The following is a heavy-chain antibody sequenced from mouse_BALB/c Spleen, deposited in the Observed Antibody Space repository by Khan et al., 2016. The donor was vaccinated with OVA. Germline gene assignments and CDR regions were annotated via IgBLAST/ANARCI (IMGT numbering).Heavy chain of an antibody. D-gene: IGHD2-14*01. J-gene: IGHJ3*01. V-gene: IGHV1-26*01. CDR3: ARGYDFFAY. Sequence: EVQLQQSGPDLVKPGASVKMSCKASGYSFTGYYMNWVKQSHGKSLECIGRINPNTGNNNYNQNFKGKVVFIVDTSSSTVYMELRSLTSEDSAVYYCARGYDFFAYWGQGTLVTVSA. CDR1: GYSFTGYY. CDR2: INPNTGNN.